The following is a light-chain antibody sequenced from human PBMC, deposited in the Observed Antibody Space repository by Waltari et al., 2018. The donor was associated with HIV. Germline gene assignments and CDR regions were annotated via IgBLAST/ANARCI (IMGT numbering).Light chain of an antibody. CDR3: SFYGGSNILV. V-gene: IGLV2-8*01. J-gene: IGLJ2*01. CDR1: SSDLGVYTS. CDR2: EVS. Sequence: QSALTQPPSASGSPGQSVTISCTGASSDLGVYTSFSWYQQRPGKAPKGIISEVSKRSSGVPNRFSGSTSGNTASLTVSGLQADDEAEYFCSFYGGSNILVFGGGTKLTVL.